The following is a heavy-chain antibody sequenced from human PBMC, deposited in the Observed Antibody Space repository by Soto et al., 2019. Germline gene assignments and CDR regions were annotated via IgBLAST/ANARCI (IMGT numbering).Heavy chain of an antibody. D-gene: IGHD4-17*01. CDR1: GGSIRTNY. Sequence: QVQLQESGPGVVKPSETLSLICTVSGGSIRTNYWSWLRQPPGKGLEWIGNIHGTGTTNNNPSRKSRVTMSVDTSKKQFSLRLKSVTAADAAIYYCARVANDYCGFYVASCGPGTRVTITS. CDR2: IHGTGTT. J-gene: IGHJ5*01. CDR3: ARVANDYCGFYVAS. V-gene: IGHV4-59*01.